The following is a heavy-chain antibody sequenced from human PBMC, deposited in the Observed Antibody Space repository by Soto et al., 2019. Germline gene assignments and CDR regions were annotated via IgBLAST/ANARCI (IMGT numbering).Heavy chain of an antibody. CDR3: ARDRGYCTGGTCYSVLDY. V-gene: IGHV3-7*01. CDR2: IKQDGSEK. D-gene: IGHD2-15*01. CDR1: GFTFSAYY. Sequence: EVQLVESGGGLVQPGGSLRLSCAASGFTFSAYYMNWVRQAPGTGLEWVANIKQDGSEKNYVDSVKGRFIISRDNAKNSLFLQMNSLRAEDTAVYYCARDRGYCTGGTCYSVLDYWGQGILVTVSS. J-gene: IGHJ4*02.